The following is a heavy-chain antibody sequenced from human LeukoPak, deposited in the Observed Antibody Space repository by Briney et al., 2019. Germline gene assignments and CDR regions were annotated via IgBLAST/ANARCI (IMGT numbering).Heavy chain of an antibody. Sequence: SETLSLTCTVSGGSISSSSYYWGWIRQPPGKGLEWIGYIYYSGSTNYNPSLKSRVTISVDTSKNQFSLKLSSVTAADTAVYYCARVAGYYFDYWGQGTLVTVSS. J-gene: IGHJ4*02. CDR1: GGSISSSSYY. V-gene: IGHV4-61*05. CDR3: ARVAGYYFDY. CDR2: IYYSGST.